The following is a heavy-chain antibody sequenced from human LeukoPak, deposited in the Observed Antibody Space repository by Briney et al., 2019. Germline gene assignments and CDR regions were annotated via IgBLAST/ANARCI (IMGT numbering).Heavy chain of an antibody. CDR2: ISSSGSTI. J-gene: IGHJ4*02. D-gene: IGHD5-24*01. CDR1: GFTFSDYY. CDR3: ARDHRGDGYNSYYFDY. V-gene: IGHV3-11*04. Sequence: PGGSLRLSCAASGFTFSDYYMCWIRQVPGKGLEWVSYISSSGSTIYYADSVKGRFTISRDNAKNSLYLQMNSLRAEDTAVYYCARDHRGDGYNSYYFDYWGQGTLVTVSS.